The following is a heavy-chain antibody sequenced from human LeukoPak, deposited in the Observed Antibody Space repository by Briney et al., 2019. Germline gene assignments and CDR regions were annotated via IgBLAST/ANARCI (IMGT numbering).Heavy chain of an antibody. CDR1: GFTFSNYA. D-gene: IGHD2-2*01. CDR2: ISGSGGST. CDR3: AKDIRGSSITYYFDY. V-gene: IGHV3-23*01. Sequence: GGSLRLSCAASGFTFSNYAMSWVRQAPGKGLEWVSGISGSGGSTYYADSVKGRFTVSRDSSKNTVCLQMNSLRAEDTAVYYCAKDIRGSSITYYFDYWGQGTLVTVSS. J-gene: IGHJ4*02.